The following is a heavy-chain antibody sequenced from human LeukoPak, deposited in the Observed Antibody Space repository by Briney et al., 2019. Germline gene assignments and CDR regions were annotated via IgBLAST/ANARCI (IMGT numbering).Heavy chain of an antibody. V-gene: IGHV4-39*01. CDR2: IYYSGST. CDR1: GGSISSGGYS. J-gene: IGHJ4*02. Sequence: SETLSLTCAVSGGSISSGGYSWSWIRQPPGKGLEWIGSIYYSGSTYYNPSLKSRVTISVDTSKNQFSLKLSSVTAADTAVYYCAIQDTAMDPTSGLWIKIFDYWGQGTLVTVSS. D-gene: IGHD5-18*01. CDR3: AIQDTAMDPTSGLWIKIFDY.